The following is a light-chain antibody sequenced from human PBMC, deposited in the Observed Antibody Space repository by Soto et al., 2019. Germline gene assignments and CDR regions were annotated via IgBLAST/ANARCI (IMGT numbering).Light chain of an antibody. CDR2: AAS. CDR1: QSISSN. J-gene: IGKJ2*01. CDR3: QQYNNWPLT. V-gene: IGKV3-15*01. Sequence: EIVMTQSPATLSVSPGERATLSCRASQSISSNLAWFQQTPGQAPRLLMHAASTRATGIPARFSGSGSGTEFTLTISSLQSEDFAVFYCQQYNNWPLTFGQGTKLEIK.